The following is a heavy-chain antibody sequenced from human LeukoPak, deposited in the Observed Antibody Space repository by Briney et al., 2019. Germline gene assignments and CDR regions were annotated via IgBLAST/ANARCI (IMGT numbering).Heavy chain of an antibody. D-gene: IGHD3-16*01. J-gene: IGHJ6*02. CDR1: GFTLSDSW. Sequence: PGGSLRLSCGASGFTLSDSWMSWVRQAPGKGLEWVANMNQDGSEKAYVDSVKGRFAISRDNARNSLYLQMSSLRAEDTAVYYCATYTHWVAGDVWGQGTTVTVSS. CDR3: ATYTHWVAGDV. V-gene: IGHV3-7*01. CDR2: MNQDGSEK.